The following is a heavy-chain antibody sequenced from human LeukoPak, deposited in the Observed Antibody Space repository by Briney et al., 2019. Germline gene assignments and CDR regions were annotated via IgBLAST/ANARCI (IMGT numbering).Heavy chain of an antibody. CDR3: AKGTVADGLYYFDY. CDR2: ISGSGGST. J-gene: IGHJ4*02. Sequence: GGSLRLSCAASGFTFSSCAMSWVRQAPGKGLEWVSAISGSGGSTYYADSVKGRFTISRDNSKNTLYLQMNSLRAEDTAVYYCAKGTVADGLYYFDYWGQGTLVTVSS. D-gene: IGHD6-19*01. CDR1: GFTFSSCA. V-gene: IGHV3-23*01.